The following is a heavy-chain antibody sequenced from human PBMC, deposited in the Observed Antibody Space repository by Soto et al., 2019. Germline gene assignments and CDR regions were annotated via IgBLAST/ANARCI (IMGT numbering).Heavy chain of an antibody. Sequence: PGESLKISCKGSGYRFNSYSIAWVRQMPGKGLEWMGIIYPPDSDTTYSPSFQGQVTISADKSISTAYVQWSSLKASDTAIYYCARAQETNTWYFDYWGQGTMVTVSS. J-gene: IGHJ4*02. CDR3: ARAQETNTWYFDY. V-gene: IGHV5-51*01. CDR1: GYRFNSYS. CDR2: IYPPDSDT.